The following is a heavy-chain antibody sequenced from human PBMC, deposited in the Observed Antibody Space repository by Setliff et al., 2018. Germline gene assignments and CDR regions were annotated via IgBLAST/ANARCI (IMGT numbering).Heavy chain of an antibody. V-gene: IGHV4-38-2*02. CDR3: ARVLNWFDP. J-gene: IGHJ5*02. Sequence: SETLSLTCTVSGGSISSYYWGWIRQSPGEGLEWIASISHTGSTDYNPSLESQITISSDTSRNQFSLKVNSVTAADTAVYFCARVLNWFDPWGQGTLVTVSS. CDR2: ISHTGST. CDR1: GGSISSYY. D-gene: IGHD1-26*01.